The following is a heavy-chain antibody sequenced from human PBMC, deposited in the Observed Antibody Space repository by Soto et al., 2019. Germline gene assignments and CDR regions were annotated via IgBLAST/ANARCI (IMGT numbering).Heavy chain of an antibody. CDR3: ARMESFGSLNWFDP. CDR1: GYTFTSFD. J-gene: IGHJ5*02. V-gene: IGHV1-8*01. Sequence: ASVKVSCKASGYTFTSFDINWARQATGQGLEWMGWMNPNSGHTGYAQKFQGRVTMTRDTSIATAYMELNSLTSEDTAIYYCARMESFGSLNWFDPWGQGTLVTVSS. CDR2: MNPNSGHT. D-gene: IGHD5-18*01.